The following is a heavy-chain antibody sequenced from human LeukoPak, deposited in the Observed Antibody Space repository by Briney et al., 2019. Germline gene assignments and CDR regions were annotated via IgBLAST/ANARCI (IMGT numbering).Heavy chain of an antibody. CDR3: ASPYYYGSGSYYAFDP. V-gene: IGHV1-18*01. Sequence: APVTVSCKASGYTFTSYGISWVRQAPGQGLEWMGWISAYNGNTNYAQKLQGRVTMTTDTSTSTAYMELSSLRSEDTAVYYCASPYYYGSGSYYAFDPWGQGTLVTVSS. CDR1: GYTFTSYG. D-gene: IGHD3-10*01. CDR2: ISAYNGNT. J-gene: IGHJ5*02.